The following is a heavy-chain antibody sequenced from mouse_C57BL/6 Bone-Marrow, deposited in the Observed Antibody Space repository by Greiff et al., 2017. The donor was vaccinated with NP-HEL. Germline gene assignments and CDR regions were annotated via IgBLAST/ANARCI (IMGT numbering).Heavy chain of an antibody. Sequence: QVQLKESGAELARPGASVKLSCKASGYTFTSYGISWVKQRTGQGLEWIGEIYPRSGNTYYNEKFKGKATLTADKSSSTAYMELRSLTSEDSAVYFCARWRWLQYWYFDVWGTGTTVTVSS. J-gene: IGHJ1*03. CDR1: GYTFTSYG. CDR3: ARWRWLQYWYFDV. CDR2: IYPRSGNT. V-gene: IGHV1-81*01. D-gene: IGHD2-3*01.